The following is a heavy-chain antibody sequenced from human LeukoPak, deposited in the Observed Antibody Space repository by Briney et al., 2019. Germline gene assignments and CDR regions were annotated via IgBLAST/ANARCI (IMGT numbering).Heavy chain of an antibody. V-gene: IGHV3-7*05. Sequence: GGSLTLSCAAPGFTFSSNWMSWVRQAPGKGLEWVAIIKQDGSEKYYVDSVKGRFTISRDNAKNSLYLQMNSLRAEETALYYCARGLGVNGLALDIWGQGTVVTVSS. CDR2: IKQDGSEK. D-gene: IGHD4-23*01. J-gene: IGHJ3*02. CDR1: GFTFSSNW. CDR3: ARGLGVNGLALDI.